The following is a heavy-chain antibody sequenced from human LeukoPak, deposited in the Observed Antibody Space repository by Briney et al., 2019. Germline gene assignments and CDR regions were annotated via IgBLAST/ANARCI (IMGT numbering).Heavy chain of an antibody. Sequence: SETLSLTCAVSGGFISSCGYSWSWIRQPPGKGLEWIGYIYHSGSTYYNPSLKSRVTISVDRSKNQFSLKLSSVTAADTAVYYCARGYSFARVLRYFDWVYCFDYWGQGTLVTVSS. D-gene: IGHD3-9*01. CDR3: ARGYSFARVLRYFDWVYCFDY. V-gene: IGHV4-30-2*01. CDR2: IYHSGST. CDR1: GGFISSCGYS. J-gene: IGHJ4*02.